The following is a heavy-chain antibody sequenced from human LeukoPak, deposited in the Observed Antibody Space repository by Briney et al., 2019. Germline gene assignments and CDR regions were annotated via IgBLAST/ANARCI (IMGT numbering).Heavy chain of an antibody. CDR2: ISGSGGST. D-gene: IGHD6-13*01. Sequence: PGGSLRLSCAASGFTFSSYAMSWVRQAPGKGLEWVSAISGSGGSTYYADSVKGRFTISRDNSKNTLYLQMSSLRAEDTAVYYCAKPPGSSWYRPFDYWGQGTLVTVSS. CDR3: AKPPGSSWYRPFDY. CDR1: GFTFSSYA. V-gene: IGHV3-23*01. J-gene: IGHJ4*02.